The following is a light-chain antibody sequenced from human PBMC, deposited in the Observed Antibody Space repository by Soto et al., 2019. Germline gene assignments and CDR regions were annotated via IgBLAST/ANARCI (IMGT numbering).Light chain of an antibody. J-gene: IGKJ2*01. CDR2: WAS. CDR3: QQVYSTPRT. CDR1: RNLLYNDKNY. Sequence: DIVMTQAPDSLAASLGAIVTINCKSSRNLLYNDKNYVAWYQQRPGQAPKLLIYWASTRESEVPVRISGSGSVTDFRLTIRDLQAADAAVYYCQQVYSTPRTFGQGTRVEI. V-gene: IGKV4-1*01.